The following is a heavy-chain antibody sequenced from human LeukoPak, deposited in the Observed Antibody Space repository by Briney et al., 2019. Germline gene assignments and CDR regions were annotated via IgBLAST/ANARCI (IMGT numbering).Heavy chain of an antibody. Sequence: PSETLSLTCAVYGGSFSGYYWSWIRQPPGKGLEWIGEINHSGSTNYNPSLKCRVTISVDTSKNQFSLKLSSVTAADTAVYYCAGLATVTTLWDYWGQGTLVTVSS. CDR3: AGLATVTTLWDY. CDR1: GGSFSGYY. D-gene: IGHD4-17*01. V-gene: IGHV4-34*01. J-gene: IGHJ4*02. CDR2: INHSGST.